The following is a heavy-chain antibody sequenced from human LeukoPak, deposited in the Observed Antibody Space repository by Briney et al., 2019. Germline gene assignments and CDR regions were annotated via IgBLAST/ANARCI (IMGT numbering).Heavy chain of an antibody. CDR2: IYYSGST. J-gene: IGHJ5*02. CDR1: GGSISSHY. V-gene: IGHV4-59*11. CDR3: ARDYYDSSGYYP. D-gene: IGHD3-22*01. Sequence: SETLSLTRTVSGGSISSHYWSWTRQPPGKGLEWIGYIYYSGSTNYNPSLRSRVTISVDTSKNQFSLKLSSVTAADTAVYYRARDYYDSSGYYPWGQGTLVTVSS.